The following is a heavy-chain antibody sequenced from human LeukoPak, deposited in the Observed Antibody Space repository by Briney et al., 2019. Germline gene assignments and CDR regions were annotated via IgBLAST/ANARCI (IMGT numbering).Heavy chain of an antibody. V-gene: IGHV3-48*03. CDR3: AREGICSSTSCYFHYYYMDV. Sequence: PGGSLRLSCAASGFTFSSYEMNWVRQAPGKGLEWVSYISSSGSTIYYADSVKGRFTISRDNAKNSLYLQMNSLRAEDTAVYYCAREGICSSTSCYFHYYYMDVWGKGTTVTISS. D-gene: IGHD2-2*01. CDR1: GFTFSSYE. CDR2: ISSSGSTI. J-gene: IGHJ6*03.